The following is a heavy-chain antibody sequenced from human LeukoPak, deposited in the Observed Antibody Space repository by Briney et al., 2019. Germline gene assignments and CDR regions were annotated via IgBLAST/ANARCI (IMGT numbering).Heavy chain of an antibody. J-gene: IGHJ4*02. D-gene: IGHD6-6*01. CDR3: ARDRGRGSARPANYFDY. Sequence: ASVKVSCKASGYTFTSYYIHWVRQAPGQGLEWMGIINHSGGSTSYAQKFQGRVTMTRDTSTSTVYMELSSLRSEDTAVYYCARDRGRGSARPANYFDYWGQGTLVTVSS. CDR1: GYTFTSYY. CDR2: INHSGGST. V-gene: IGHV1-46*01.